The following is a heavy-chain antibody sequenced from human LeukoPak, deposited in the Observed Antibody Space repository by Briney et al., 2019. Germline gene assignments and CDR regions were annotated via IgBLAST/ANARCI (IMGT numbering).Heavy chain of an antibody. D-gene: IGHD4-17*01. CDR2: ISYDGSNK. J-gene: IGHJ4*02. Sequence: GRSLRLSCAASGFTFSSYAMHWVRQAPGKGLEWVAVISYDGSNKYYADSVKGRFTISRDNSKNTLYLQMNGLRAEDTAVYYCAKVAEPTTVTFIGYWGQGTLVTVSS. CDR1: GFTFSSYA. CDR3: AKVAEPTTVTFIGY. V-gene: IGHV3-30-3*01.